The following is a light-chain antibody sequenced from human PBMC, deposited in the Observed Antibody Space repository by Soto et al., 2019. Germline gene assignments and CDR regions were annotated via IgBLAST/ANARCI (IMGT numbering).Light chain of an antibody. J-gene: IGLJ3*02. Sequence: QSVLTQPASVSGSPGQSITISCTGTSSDVGRYNLVSWYQHHPGKAPKLVIYEGSKRPSGVSDHFSASTSGNAASLTISGLQAEDEADYYCCSYAGGPWVFGGGTKVTVL. CDR2: EGS. CDR1: SSDVGRYNL. V-gene: IGLV2-23*01. CDR3: CSYAGGPWV.